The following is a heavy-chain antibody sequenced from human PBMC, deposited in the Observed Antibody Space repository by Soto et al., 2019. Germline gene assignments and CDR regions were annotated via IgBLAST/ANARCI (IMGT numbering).Heavy chain of an antibody. CDR1: GGSISSSSYY. D-gene: IGHD3-9*01. J-gene: IGHJ3*02. Sequence: PSETLSLTCTVSGGSISSSSYYWGWIRQPPGKGLEWIGSIYYSGSTYYKQSLKSRVTISVDTSKNQFSLKLSSVTAADTAVYYCARLPYDILTGYYSGFVYGAFDIWGQGTMVTVSS. V-gene: IGHV4-39*01. CDR3: ARLPYDILTGYYSGFVYGAFDI. CDR2: IYYSGST.